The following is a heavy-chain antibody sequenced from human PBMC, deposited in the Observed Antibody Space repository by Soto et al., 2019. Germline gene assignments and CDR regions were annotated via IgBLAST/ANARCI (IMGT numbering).Heavy chain of an antibody. CDR3: LIDFSMVVVAPGN. Sequence: ASVKVSCKASGYTFTSYAMHWVRQAPGQRLEWMGWINAGIGDTQYSQKFQGRVTITRDTSASTAYMELSSLRSEDTAVYYCLIDFSMVVVAPGNWGQGTLVTVSS. CDR1: GYTFTSYA. V-gene: IGHV1-3*01. CDR2: INAGIGDT. J-gene: IGHJ4*02. D-gene: IGHD3-22*01.